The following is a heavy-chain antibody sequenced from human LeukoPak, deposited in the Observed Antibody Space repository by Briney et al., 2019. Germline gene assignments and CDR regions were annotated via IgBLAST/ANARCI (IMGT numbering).Heavy chain of an antibody. V-gene: IGHV3-7*01. CDR3: ARDSELSSSFAFDI. CDR2: INQDGSEK. D-gene: IGHD6-13*01. Sequence: GGSLRLSCAASGFTFSSHWMSWVRQAPGKGLEWVANINQDGSEKYYVDSVMGRFTVSRDNAKNSLYLQINSLRAEDTAVYFCARDSELSSSFAFDIWGQGTMVTVSS. J-gene: IGHJ3*02. CDR1: GFTFSSHW.